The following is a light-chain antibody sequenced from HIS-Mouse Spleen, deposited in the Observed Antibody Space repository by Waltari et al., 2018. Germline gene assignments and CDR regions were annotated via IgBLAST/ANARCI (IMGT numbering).Light chain of an antibody. CDR2: RNN. CDR3: AAWDDSLSGRV. Sequence: QSVLTQLPSASGTPGQRVSISRPGSTSDSGRTYVYWYQHIPGTAPKLLIYRNNQRPSGVPDRFSGSKSGTSASLAISGLRSEDEADYYCAAWDDSLSGRVFGGGTKLTVL. J-gene: IGLJ3*02. V-gene: IGLV1-47*01. CDR1: TSDSGRTY.